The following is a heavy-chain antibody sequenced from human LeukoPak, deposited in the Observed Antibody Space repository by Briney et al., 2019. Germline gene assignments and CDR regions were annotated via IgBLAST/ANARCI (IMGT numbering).Heavy chain of an antibody. V-gene: IGHV1-18*01. Sequence: ASVKLSCKASGYTFTRSGIIWVREAPGQGLEGMGGLSAYNGNTNYAQNLQGRLTMTAETSTRTAYMELRSLRSDDTAVYYCARGFSLWSEYYFDYWGQGTLVTVSS. CDR2: LSAYNGNT. CDR3: ARGFSLWSEYYFDY. CDR1: GYTFTRSG. D-gene: IGHD1-26*01. J-gene: IGHJ4*02.